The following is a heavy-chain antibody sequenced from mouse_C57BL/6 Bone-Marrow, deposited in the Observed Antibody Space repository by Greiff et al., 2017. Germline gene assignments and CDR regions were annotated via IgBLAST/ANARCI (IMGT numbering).Heavy chain of an antibody. CDR2: IYPRSGKT. D-gene: IGHD2-4*01. CDR3: ATDYYDYGFDY. V-gene: IGHV1-81*01. J-gene: IGHJ2*01. Sequence: VQGVESGAELARPGASVKLSCKASGYTFTSYGISWVKQRTGQGLEWIGEIYPRSGKTYYNEKFKGKATLTADKSSSTAYMELRSLTSEDSAVYFCATDYYDYGFDYWGQGTTLTVSS. CDR1: GYTFTSYG.